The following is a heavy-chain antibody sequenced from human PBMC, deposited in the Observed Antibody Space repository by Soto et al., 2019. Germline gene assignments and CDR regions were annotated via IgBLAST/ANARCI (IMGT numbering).Heavy chain of an antibody. CDR1: GYTFTSYG. CDR2: ISAYNGNT. D-gene: IGHD3-22*01. Sequence: ASVKVSCKASGYTFTSYGISWVRQAPGQGLEWMGWISAYNGNTNYAQKLQGRVTMTTDTSTSTAYMELRSLRSDDTAVYYCARGPPYYYDSGGYNPEFDSRGQGALLTVSS. V-gene: IGHV1-18*01. CDR3: ARGPPYYYDSGGYNPEFDS. J-gene: IGHJ4*02.